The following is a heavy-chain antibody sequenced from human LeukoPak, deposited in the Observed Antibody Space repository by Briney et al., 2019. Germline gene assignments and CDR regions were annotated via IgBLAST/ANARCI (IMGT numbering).Heavy chain of an antibody. Sequence: SETLSLTCTVSGASISSYYWSWIRQPPGKGLEWIAYISSSGSTKYNPSLKSRLTLSVDTSKNQFSLKLTSMTAADTAVYYCSRGQQWFDPWGQGTLVTVSS. CDR2: ISSSGST. CDR3: SRGQQWFDP. V-gene: IGHV4-59*08. J-gene: IGHJ5*02. CDR1: GASISSYY.